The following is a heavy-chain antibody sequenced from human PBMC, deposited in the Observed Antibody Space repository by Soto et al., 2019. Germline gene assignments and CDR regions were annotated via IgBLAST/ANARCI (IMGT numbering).Heavy chain of an antibody. J-gene: IGHJ4*02. V-gene: IGHV4-39*01. D-gene: IGHD6-6*01. CDR2: IYYSGST. CDR1: GGSISSSSYY. Sequence: SETLSLTCTVSGGSISSSSYYWGWIRQPPGKGLEWIGSIYYSGSTYYNPSLKSRVTISVDTSKNQFSLKLSSVTAADTAVYYCASKIVSSSSGALFDYWGQGTLVTVSS. CDR3: ASKIVSSSSGALFDY.